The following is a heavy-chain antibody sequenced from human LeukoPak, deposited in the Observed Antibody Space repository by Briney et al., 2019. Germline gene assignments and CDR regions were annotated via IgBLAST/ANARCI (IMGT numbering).Heavy chain of an antibody. V-gene: IGHV4-39*07. J-gene: IGHJ5*02. Sequence: SETLSLTCTVSGGSISSSSYYWGWIRQPPGKGLEWIGTIDYSGGTYYNPSLKSRVTISVDTSKNQFSLKVRSVTAADTAVYYCARESSRDCDTTSCYEVFDPWGQGTLVTVSS. D-gene: IGHD2-2*01. CDR1: GGSISSSSYY. CDR3: ARESSRDCDTTSCYEVFDP. CDR2: IDYSGGT.